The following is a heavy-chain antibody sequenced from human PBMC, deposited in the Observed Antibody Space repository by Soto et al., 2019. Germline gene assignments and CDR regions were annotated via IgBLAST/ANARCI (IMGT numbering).Heavy chain of an antibody. D-gene: IGHD1-26*01. CDR2: INPNSGGT. J-gene: IGHJ5*02. V-gene: IGHV1-2*04. Sequence: ASVKVSCKASGYTFTGYYMHWLRQAPGQGLEWMGWINPNSGGTNYAQKFQGWVTMTRDTSISTAYMELSRLRSDDTAVYYCARESGSYSGWFDPWGQGTLVTVSS. CDR3: ARESGSYSGWFDP. CDR1: GYTFTGYY.